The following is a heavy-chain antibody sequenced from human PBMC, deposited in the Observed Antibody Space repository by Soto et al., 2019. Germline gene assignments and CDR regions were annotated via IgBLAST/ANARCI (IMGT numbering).Heavy chain of an antibody. J-gene: IGHJ6*02. D-gene: IGHD1-20*01. CDR3: ARVGEIYNWNTMDYYYYGMDV. CDR1: GYTFTSYG. V-gene: IGHV1-18*01. Sequence: ASVKVSCKASGYTFTSYGISWVRQAPGQGLEWMGWISAYNGNTNYAQKLHGRVTMTTDTSTSTAYMELRSLRSDDTAVYYCARVGEIYNWNTMDYYYYGMDVWGQGTTVTVSS. CDR2: ISAYNGNT.